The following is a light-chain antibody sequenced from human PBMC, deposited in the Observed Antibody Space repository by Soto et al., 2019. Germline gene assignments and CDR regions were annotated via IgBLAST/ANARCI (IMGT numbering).Light chain of an antibody. CDR1: NSNIGSNP. CDR3: SSYAGSSNV. Sequence: QSVLTQPPSASGTPGQRVTISCSGSNSNIGSNPVHWYQQFPGTAPKVLIYSNYQRPSGVPDRFSGSKSGTSASLAISGLQSEDEADYYCSSYAGSSNVFGTGTKVTVL. J-gene: IGLJ1*01. V-gene: IGLV1-44*01. CDR2: SNY.